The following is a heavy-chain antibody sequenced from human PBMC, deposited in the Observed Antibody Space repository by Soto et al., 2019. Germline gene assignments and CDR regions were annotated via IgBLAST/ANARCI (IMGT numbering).Heavy chain of an antibody. Sequence: GGSLRLSCAASGLTVSSNYMSWVRQAPGKGLEWVSVIYSGGSTYYADSVKGRFTISRDNSKNTLYLQMNSLRAEDTAVYYCARDMVRGLYPEYFQHWGQGTLVTGSS. CDR3: ARDMVRGLYPEYFQH. CDR1: GLTVSSNY. CDR2: IYSGGST. V-gene: IGHV3-66*01. D-gene: IGHD3-10*01. J-gene: IGHJ1*01.